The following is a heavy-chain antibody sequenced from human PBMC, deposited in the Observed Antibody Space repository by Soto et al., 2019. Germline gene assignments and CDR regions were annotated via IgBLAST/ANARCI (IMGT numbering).Heavy chain of an antibody. D-gene: IGHD3-22*01. J-gene: IGHJ5*02. CDR1: GFTFSSYA. Sequence: EVQLLESGGGLVQPGGSLRLSCAASGFTFSSYAMSWVRQAPGKGLEWVSAISGSGGSTYYADSVKGRFTISRDNSKKSLYLQRNSLRAEDTAVYYCAKALYAYDSSVYSPFDPWGQGPLVTVSS. CDR2: ISGSGGST. CDR3: AKALYAYDSSVYSPFDP. V-gene: IGHV3-23*01.